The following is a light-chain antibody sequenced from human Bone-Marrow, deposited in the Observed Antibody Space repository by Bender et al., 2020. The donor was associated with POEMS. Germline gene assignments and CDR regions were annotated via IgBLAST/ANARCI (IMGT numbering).Light chain of an antibody. CDR1: SSDVGAYNL. J-gene: IGLJ2*01. CDR3: SSYTSSTTVV. Sequence: QSALTQPASVSGSPGQSITISCTGASSDVGAYNLVSWYQQHPDKDPKLLIYEVRKRPSGVSNRFSGSKSGNTASLTISGLQAEDEADYYCSSYTSSTTVVFGGGTKLTVL. CDR2: EVR. V-gene: IGLV2-14*02.